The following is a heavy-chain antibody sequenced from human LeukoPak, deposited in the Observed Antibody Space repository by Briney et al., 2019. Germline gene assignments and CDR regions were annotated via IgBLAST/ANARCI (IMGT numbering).Heavy chain of an antibody. J-gene: IGHJ5*02. CDR2: IYYSGNT. D-gene: IGHD3-22*01. V-gene: IGHV4-59*13. Sequence: SEPQTLTCSVCGGSISSYYWSWIRQPPGKGLEWGGYIYYSGNTKYNPSLKSRVTISVDTSKNHLSLKLSSVTAADTAVYYCAREPGFDSSGYLNWFDPWGQGTLVTVSS. CDR1: GGSISSYY. CDR3: AREPGFDSSGYLNWFDP.